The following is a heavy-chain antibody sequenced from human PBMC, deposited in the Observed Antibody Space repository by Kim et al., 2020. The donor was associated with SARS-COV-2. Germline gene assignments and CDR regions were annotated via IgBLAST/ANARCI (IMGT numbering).Heavy chain of an antibody. CDR3: ARDQYDFWSGYRGWFDP. CDR1: GYTFTSYY. D-gene: IGHD3-3*01. V-gene: IGHV1-46*01. Sequence: ASVKVSCKASGYTFTSYYMHWVRQAPGQGLEWMGIINPSGGSTSYAQKFQGRVTMTRDTSTSTVYMELSSLRSEDTAVYYCARDQYDFWSGYRGWFDPWGQGTLVTVSS. CDR2: INPSGGST. J-gene: IGHJ5*02.